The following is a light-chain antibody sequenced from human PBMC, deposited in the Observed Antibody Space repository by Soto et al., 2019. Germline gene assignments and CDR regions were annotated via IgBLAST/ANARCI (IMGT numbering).Light chain of an antibody. CDR3: QQSSNIPWT. V-gene: IGKV1-39*01. J-gene: IGKJ1*01. CDR2: SAS. CDR1: QHVDRY. Sequence: DIQMTQSQSSLSAAVGDSVTITGRTSQHVDRYLSWYQQIPGRAPKLLIYSASSLVSGVPPRFRGSASGTEFTLSISSLQREDFATYFCQQSSNIPWTFGQGTKVDI.